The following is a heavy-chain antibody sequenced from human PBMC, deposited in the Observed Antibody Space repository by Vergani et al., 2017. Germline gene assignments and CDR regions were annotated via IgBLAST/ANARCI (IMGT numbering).Heavy chain of an antibody. V-gene: IGHV4-61*02. CDR1: GGSISSGSHY. CDR3: ARGESEYNSSWYDYY. Sequence: QVQLQESGPGLVKPSQTLSLTCTVSGGSISSGSHYWSWIRQPAGKGLEWIGHIYTSGSTNYNPSLKSRVTVSVDTSKNQFSLKLTSVTAADTAVYYCARGESEYNSSWYDYYWGQGTLVTVSS. CDR2: IYTSGST. J-gene: IGHJ4*02. D-gene: IGHD6-13*01.